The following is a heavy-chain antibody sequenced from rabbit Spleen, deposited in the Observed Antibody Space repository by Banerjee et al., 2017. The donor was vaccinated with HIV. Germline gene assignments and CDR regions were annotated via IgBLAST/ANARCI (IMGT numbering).Heavy chain of an antibody. Sequence: QEQLVESGGGLVQPGGSLKLSCKASGFDFSAYGVSWVRQVPGKGLEWIGCIGTGSGSTWYASWVNGRFTVSSDNAQNTVDLQMNSLTPADMATYFCARNANGGWDLWGPGTLVTVS. V-gene: IGHV1S47*01. CDR3: ARNANGGWDL. CDR1: GFDFSAYG. CDR2: IGTGSGST. D-gene: IGHD4-1*01. J-gene: IGHJ4*01.